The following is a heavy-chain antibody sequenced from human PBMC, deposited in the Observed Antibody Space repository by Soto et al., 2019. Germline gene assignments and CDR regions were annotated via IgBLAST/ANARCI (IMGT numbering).Heavy chain of an antibody. J-gene: IGHJ4*02. D-gene: IGHD3-22*01. CDR3: ARADYYDSSGYFYYFDY. Sequence: SETLSLTCAVYGGSFSGYYWSWIRQPPGKGLEWIGEINHSGSTNYNPSLKSRVTISVDTSKNQFSLKLSSVTAADTAVYYCARADYYDSSGYFYYFDYWGQGTLVTVS. V-gene: IGHV4-34*01. CDR1: GGSFSGYY. CDR2: INHSGST.